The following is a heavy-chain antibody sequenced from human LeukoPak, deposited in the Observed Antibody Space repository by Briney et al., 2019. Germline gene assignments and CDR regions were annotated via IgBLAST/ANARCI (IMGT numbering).Heavy chain of an antibody. D-gene: IGHD6-19*01. CDR2: ISGSGGST. J-gene: IGHJ5*02. CDR1: GFTFSSYA. Sequence: GGSLRLSCAASGFTFSSYAMSWVRQAPGKGLEWVSAISGSGGSTYYADSVKGWFTISRDNSKNTLYLQMNSLRAEDTAVYYCAKDVAVAGKVGAIGRWFDPWGQGTLVTVSS. V-gene: IGHV3-23*01. CDR3: AKDVAVAGKVGAIGRWFDP.